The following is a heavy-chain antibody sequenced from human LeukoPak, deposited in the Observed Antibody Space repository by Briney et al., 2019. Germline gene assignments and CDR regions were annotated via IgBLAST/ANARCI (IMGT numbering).Heavy chain of an antibody. CDR1: RFTFSSYA. CDR3: AKKWSGGYDTSGINDAFDI. D-gene: IGHD3-22*01. J-gene: IGHJ3*02. V-gene: IGHV3-30*02. Sequence: GGSLRLSCAASRFTFSSYAMHWVRQAPGKGLEWVAFIRYDENNKYYADSVKGRFTISRDNSKNTLYLQMNSLRAEDTALYYCAKKWSGGYDTSGINDAFDIWGQGTMVTVSS. CDR2: IRYDENNK.